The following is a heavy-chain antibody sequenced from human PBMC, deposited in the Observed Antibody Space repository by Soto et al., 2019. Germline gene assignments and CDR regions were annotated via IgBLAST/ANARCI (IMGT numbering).Heavy chain of an antibody. CDR2: ISDDGSNK. Sequence: PGGSLRLSCAASGFTFSSSGMHWVRQAPGKGLEWVAVISDDGSNKFYADSVKGRFTISRDNFRNTLYLQMNSLRAEDTAVYYCAKEFHSWNYFDYWGQGTLVTVSS. J-gene: IGHJ4*02. V-gene: IGHV3-30*18. CDR3: AKEFHSWNYFDY. CDR1: GFTFSSSG. D-gene: IGHD1-20*01.